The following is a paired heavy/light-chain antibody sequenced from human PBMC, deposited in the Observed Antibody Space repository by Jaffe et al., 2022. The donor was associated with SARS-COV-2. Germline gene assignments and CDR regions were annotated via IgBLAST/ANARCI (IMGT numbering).Heavy chain of an antibody. V-gene: IGHV3-33*01. Sequence: QVQLVESGGGVVQPGRSLRLSCGASGFTFNTYGMNWVRQAPGKRLEWVAIIWHDGSKKYYADSVKGRFTISRDNSKNTLFLQMDSLRAEDTAVYYCARDSREKLMGGYGMDVWGQGTTVTVSS. J-gene: IGHJ6*02. D-gene: IGHD2-8*01. CDR2: IWHDGSKK. CDR3: ARDSREKLMGGYGMDV. CDR1: GFTFNTYG.
Light chain of an antibody. J-gene: IGKJ2*01. V-gene: IGKV2-28*01. CDR1: QSLLHSNGYNY. Sequence: DIVMTQSPLSLPVTPGEPASISCRSSQSLLHSNGYNYLDWYLQKPGQSPQLLIYLGSNRASGVPDRFSGSGSGTDFTLKVSRVEAEDVGVYYCMQGLLIPYTFGQGTKLEIK. CDR3: MQGLLIPYT. CDR2: LGS.